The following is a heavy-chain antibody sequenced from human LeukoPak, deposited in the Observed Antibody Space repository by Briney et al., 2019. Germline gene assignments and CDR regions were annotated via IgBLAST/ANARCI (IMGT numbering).Heavy chain of an antibody. CDR3: ARGLGSGSYYAS. D-gene: IGHD3-10*01. CDR2: INPSGGSA. Sequence: ASVKVSCKASGYTFTSYYMHWVRQAPGQGLEWMGIINPSGGSATYAQKFQGRVTMTRDASTSTVYMELSSLRSEDTAVYYCARGLGSGSYYASWGQGTLVTVSS. J-gene: IGHJ5*02. V-gene: IGHV1-46*01. CDR1: GYTFTSYY.